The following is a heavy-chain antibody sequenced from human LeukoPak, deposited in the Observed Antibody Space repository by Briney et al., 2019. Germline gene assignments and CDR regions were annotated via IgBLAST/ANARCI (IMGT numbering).Heavy chain of an antibody. Sequence: VGSLRLSCAASGFTVSSNYMSWVRQVPGKGLEWVSVIYSGGSTYYADSVKGRFTISRDNSKNTLHLQMNRLRGEDTAVYYCARVPYSSGWYFDYWGQGTLVTVSS. CDR3: ARVPYSSGWYFDY. V-gene: IGHV3-53*01. J-gene: IGHJ4*02. CDR2: IYSGGST. D-gene: IGHD6-19*01. CDR1: GFTVSSNY.